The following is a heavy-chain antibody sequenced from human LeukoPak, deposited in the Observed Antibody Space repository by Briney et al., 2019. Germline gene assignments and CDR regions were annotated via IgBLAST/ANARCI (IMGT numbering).Heavy chain of an antibody. Sequence: PGGSLRLSCAASGFTFSSYGMHWVRQAPGKGLGWVAFIRYDGSNKYYADSVKGRFTISRDNSKNTLYLQMNSLRAEDTAVYYCAKDPRGIVVVTAPYWGQGTLVTVSS. D-gene: IGHD2-21*02. CDR3: AKDPRGIVVVTAPY. CDR2: IRYDGSNK. CDR1: GFTFSSYG. J-gene: IGHJ4*02. V-gene: IGHV3-30*02.